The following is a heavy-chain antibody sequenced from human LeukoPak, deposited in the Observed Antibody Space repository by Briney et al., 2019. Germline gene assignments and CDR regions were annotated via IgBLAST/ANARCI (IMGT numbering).Heavy chain of an antibody. CDR1: GGSFSGYY. CDR3: ARVWCSSTSCFRTFDY. D-gene: IGHD2-2*01. V-gene: IGHV4-34*01. J-gene: IGHJ4*02. Sequence: SETLSLTCAVYGGSFSGYYWSWIRQPPGKGLEWIGEFNHSGSTNYNPSLKSRVTISVDTSKNQFSLKLSSVTAADTAVYYCARVWCSSTSCFRTFDYWGQGTLVTVSS. CDR2: FNHSGST.